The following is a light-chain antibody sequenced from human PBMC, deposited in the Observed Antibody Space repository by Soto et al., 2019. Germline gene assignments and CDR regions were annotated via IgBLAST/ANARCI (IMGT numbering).Light chain of an antibody. CDR2: WAS. Sequence: DIVMTQSPDSLAVSLGERATINCKSSQSVLYNSNNKNYLAWYQQEPGQPPKLLIYWASTRESGVPDRFSGSGSGTEFTLTISNLQAEDVAVYYCKQYDSIPLTFGGGTKVEIK. V-gene: IGKV4-1*01. CDR1: QSVLYNSNNKNY. J-gene: IGKJ4*01. CDR3: KQYDSIPLT.